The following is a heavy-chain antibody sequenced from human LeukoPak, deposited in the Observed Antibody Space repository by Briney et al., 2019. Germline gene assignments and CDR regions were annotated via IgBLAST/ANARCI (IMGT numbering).Heavy chain of an antibody. CDR3: AREERAFIYFDY. D-gene: IGHD3-10*01. Sequence: GRSLRLSCAASGFTFSSSGMHWVRQAPGKGLEWVAVISYDGSNRYYADSVRGQFTISRDNSKNTLYLQMNSLRTEDTAVYYCAREERAFIYFDYWGQGTLDTVSS. CDR1: GFTFSSSG. V-gene: IGHV3-30*03. CDR2: ISYDGSNR. J-gene: IGHJ4*02.